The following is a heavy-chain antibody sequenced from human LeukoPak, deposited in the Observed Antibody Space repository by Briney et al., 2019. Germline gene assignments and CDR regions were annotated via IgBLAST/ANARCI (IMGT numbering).Heavy chain of an antibody. CDR1: GGSFSDYY. D-gene: IGHD3-22*01. CDR3: AKWGYYFDSSAYVAPTDDS. V-gene: IGHV4-34*01. J-gene: IGHJ4*02. CDR2: INHSGRT. Sequence: SETLSLTCAVHGGSFSDYYWSWIRQSPGKGLEWIGEINHSGRTNYNPSLKSRFTISVDTSKNQFSLKLNFVTATDTAVYYCAKWGYYFDSSAYVAPTDDSWGQGTLVTVSS.